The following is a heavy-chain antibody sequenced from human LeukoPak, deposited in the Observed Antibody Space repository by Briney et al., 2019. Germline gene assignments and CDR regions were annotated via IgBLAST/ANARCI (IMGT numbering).Heavy chain of an antibody. CDR1: GFAFDEHG. D-gene: IGHD2-2*01. J-gene: IGHJ4*02. Sequence: PGGSLRLSCTASGFAFDEHGMSWVRQVPGKGLEWVSGINWSGGSTGDADPLRSRFTISRDNAKNSLYPQMDSLRAEDTALYYCARAPITSPFYFDYWGQGTLVTVSS. CDR3: ARAPITSPFYFDY. CDR2: INWSGGST. V-gene: IGHV3-20*04.